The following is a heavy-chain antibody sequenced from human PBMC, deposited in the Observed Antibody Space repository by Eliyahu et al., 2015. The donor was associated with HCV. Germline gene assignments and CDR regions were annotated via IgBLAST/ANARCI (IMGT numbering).Heavy chain of an antibody. J-gene: IGHJ1*01. CDR3: ARSTVVTPGYFQH. CDR1: GFTFSXYY. Sequence: QVXLVESGGGLVKPGXSLRLSCAAXGFTFSXYYMSWXRQAPGKGLEWVSYISSSSSYTNXADSVKGRFTISRDNAKNSLYLQMNSLRAEDTAVYYCARSTVVTPGYFQHWGQGTLVTVSS. CDR2: ISSSSSYT. D-gene: IGHD4-23*01. V-gene: IGHV3-11*05.